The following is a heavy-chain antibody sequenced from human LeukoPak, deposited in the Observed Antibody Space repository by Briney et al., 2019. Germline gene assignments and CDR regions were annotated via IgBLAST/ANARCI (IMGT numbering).Heavy chain of an antibody. J-gene: IGHJ3*02. CDR2: IYYIGST. CDR1: GASISGYY. Sequence: PSQTLSLTRTVAGASISGYYWNFIRQTPGKRLEWIGYIYYIGSTRYNHSIKSRVSISVVTSKNQFSLKLSSVTAADTAVYYCAGRLWRRDGYNLSAFDIWGQGTMVTVSS. CDR3: AGRLWRRDGYNLSAFDI. D-gene: IGHD5-24*01. V-gene: IGHV4-59*01.